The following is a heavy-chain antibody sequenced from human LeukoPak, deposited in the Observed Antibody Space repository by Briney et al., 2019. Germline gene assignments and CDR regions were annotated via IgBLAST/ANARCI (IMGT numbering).Heavy chain of an antibody. CDR3: ARDLDYCSSTSCYIGAFDI. D-gene: IGHD2-2*02. CDR2: INPNSGGT. J-gene: IGHJ3*02. CDR1: GYTLTGYY. V-gene: IGHV1-2*02. Sequence: ASVKVSCKASGYTLTGYYMHWLRQATGQGLEWIGWINPNSGGTNYAQKFQGRVTMTRDTSISTAYMELSRLRSDDTAVYYCARDLDYCSSTSCYIGAFDIWGQGTMVTVSS.